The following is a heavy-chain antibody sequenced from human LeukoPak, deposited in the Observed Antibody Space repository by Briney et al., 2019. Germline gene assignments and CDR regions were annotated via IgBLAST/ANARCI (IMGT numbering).Heavy chain of an antibody. CDR3: ARDRPRHITGKEDWFDP. CDR2: ISAYSGNT. V-gene: IGHV1-18*01. Sequence: ASVTVSCKASGYTFTSYGISWVRQAPGQGLGWMGWISAYSGNTNYAQKLQGRVTMTTDTSTSTAYMELRSLRSDDTAVYYCARDRPRHITGKEDWFDPWGQGTLVTVSS. D-gene: IGHD1-20*01. CDR1: GYTFTSYG. J-gene: IGHJ5*02.